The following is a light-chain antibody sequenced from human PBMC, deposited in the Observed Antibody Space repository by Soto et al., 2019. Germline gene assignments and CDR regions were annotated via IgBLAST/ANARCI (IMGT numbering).Light chain of an antibody. Sequence: EIVVTQSQGTLSLSPGERATLSCRASQSISTDHLAWYQQKPGQPPRLLIYGTSSRATGGIADRFSGSGSGTDFTLTISRLEPEDFAVYYCEYYGSSITFAGGTKVDI. CDR3: EYYGSSIT. V-gene: IGKV3-20*01. CDR2: GTS. J-gene: IGKJ4*01. CDR1: QSISTDH.